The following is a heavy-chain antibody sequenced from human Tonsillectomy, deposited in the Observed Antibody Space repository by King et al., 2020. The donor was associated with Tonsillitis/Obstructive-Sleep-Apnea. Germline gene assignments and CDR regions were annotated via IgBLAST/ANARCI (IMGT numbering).Heavy chain of an antibody. J-gene: IGHJ6*03. CDR2: IDWDDDK. V-gene: IGHV2-70*15. Sequence: QVTLKESGPALVKPTQTLTLTCTFSGFSLSTSGMCVSWIRQPPGKALEWLARIDWDDDKYYSTSLKTRLTISKDTSKNQVVLTMTNMDPVDTATYYCARIQRWDYYYYMDVWGKGTTVTVSS. CDR1: GFSLSTSGMC. CDR3: ARIQRWDYYYYMDV. D-gene: IGHD4-23*01.